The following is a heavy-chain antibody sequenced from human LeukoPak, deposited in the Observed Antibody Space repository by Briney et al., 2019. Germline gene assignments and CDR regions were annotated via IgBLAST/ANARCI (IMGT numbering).Heavy chain of an antibody. D-gene: IGHD6-13*01. CDR2: IRYDGSDK. J-gene: IGHJ4*02. Sequence: GGSLRLSCAVSGFTFITYGMHWVRQAPDKGLEWVAFIRYDGSDKHYAGSVKGRFTISRDNSKNTLYLQMNSLRAEDTAVYYCARDRAAAGIYAHPFDYWGQGTLVTVSS. V-gene: IGHV3-30*02. CDR1: GFTFITYG. CDR3: ARDRAAAGIYAHPFDY.